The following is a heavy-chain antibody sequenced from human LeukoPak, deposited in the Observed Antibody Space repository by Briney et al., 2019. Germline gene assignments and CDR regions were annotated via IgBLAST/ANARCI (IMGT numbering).Heavy chain of an antibody. CDR1: GGSFSGYY. Sequence: SETLSLTRAVYGGSFSGYYWSWIRQPPGKGLEWIGEVNQSGSTNYNPSLKSRVSISVDTSKNQFSLKLSSVTAADTAVYYCASLGSGSYSRKNWYFNLWGRGTLVTVSS. CDR3: ASLGSGSYSRKNWYFNL. CDR2: VNQSGST. D-gene: IGHD3-10*01. V-gene: IGHV4-34*01. J-gene: IGHJ2*01.